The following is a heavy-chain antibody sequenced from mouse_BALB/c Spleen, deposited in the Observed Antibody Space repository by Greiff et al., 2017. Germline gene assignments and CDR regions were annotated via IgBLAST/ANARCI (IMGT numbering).Heavy chain of an antibody. CDR2: IDPANGNT. J-gene: IGHJ2*01. CDR1: GFNIKDTY. CDR3: APLYYDYLDY. D-gene: IGHD2-4*01. Sequence: VQLKESGAELVKPGASVKLSCTASGFNIKDTYMHWVKQRPEQGLEWIGRIDPANGNTKYDPKFQGKATITADTSSNTAYLQLSSLTSEDTAVYYCAPLYYDYLDYWGQGTTLTVSS. V-gene: IGHV14-3*02.